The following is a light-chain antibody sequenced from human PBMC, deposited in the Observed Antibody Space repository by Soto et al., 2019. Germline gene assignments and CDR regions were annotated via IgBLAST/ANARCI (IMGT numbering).Light chain of an antibody. Sequence: EIVLTQSPGTLSLSPGEGATLSCRASQSVGGTFLAWYQQKGGQAPRLLIHGASNRATGIPDRFSGSGSGTDVTLTISRLEPEDFAVYYCQQYCGSPRTFGQGTKVEVK. CDR3: QQYCGSPRT. CDR2: GAS. CDR1: QSVGGTF. J-gene: IGKJ1*01. V-gene: IGKV3-20*01.